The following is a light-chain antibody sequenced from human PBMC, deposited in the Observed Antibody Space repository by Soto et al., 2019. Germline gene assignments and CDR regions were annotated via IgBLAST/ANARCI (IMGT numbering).Light chain of an antibody. CDR3: CSFAGGATFV. Sequence: TQPASVSRAPGQSLPISCTGTSNDIGGYNLVSWYQQHPGKAPKLVVYEADKRPSGVSNRFSGSKSGNTASLTISTLRPEDEADYSCCSFAGGATFVFCGGTKVTAL. CDR2: EAD. V-gene: IGLV2-23*02. J-gene: IGLJ2*01. CDR1: SNDIGGYNL.